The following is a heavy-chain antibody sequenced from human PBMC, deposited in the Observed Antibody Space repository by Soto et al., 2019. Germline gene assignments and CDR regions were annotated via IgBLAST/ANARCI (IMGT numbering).Heavy chain of an antibody. CDR3: ARDLKVVVTADIYGMDV. CDR2: ISAYNGNT. J-gene: IGHJ6*01. V-gene: IGHV1-18*04. D-gene: IGHD2-2*01. CDR1: GYTFTSYG. Sequence: ASVKVSCKASGYTFTSYGISWVRQAPGQGLEWMGWISAYNGNTNYAQKLQGRVTMTTDTSTSTAYMELRRLRSDDTAVYYCARDLKVVVTADIYGMDVWGQGTTVTVSS.